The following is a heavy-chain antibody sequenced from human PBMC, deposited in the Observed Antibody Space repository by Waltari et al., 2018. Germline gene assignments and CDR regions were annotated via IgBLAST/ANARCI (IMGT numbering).Heavy chain of an antibody. CDR1: GYSFTSYW. J-gene: IGHJ4*02. CDR3: ARAGIAAAGRVDY. D-gene: IGHD6-13*01. CDR2: FFPGVADT. Sequence: EVQLVQSGAEVKKPGESLKISCKGSGYSFTSYWIGWVRQMPGKGLECMGIFFPGVADTRYSPSFQGQVTISADKSISTAYLQWSSLKASDTAMYYCARAGIAAAGRVDYWGQGTLVTVSS. V-gene: IGHV5-51*01.